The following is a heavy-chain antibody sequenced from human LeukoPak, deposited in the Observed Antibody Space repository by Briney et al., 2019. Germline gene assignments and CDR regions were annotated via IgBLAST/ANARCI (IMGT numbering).Heavy chain of an antibody. CDR2: INPNSGGT. Sequence: ASVKVSCEASGYTFSGYYMHWVRQAPGQGLEWMGWINPNSGGTIYAQRFQDRVTMTRDTSITTAYMELNRLRSDDTAVYYCARDRGVWAFDVWGQGTMVTVSS. J-gene: IGHJ3*01. V-gene: IGHV1-2*02. D-gene: IGHD3-10*01. CDR1: GYTFSGYY. CDR3: ARDRGVWAFDV.